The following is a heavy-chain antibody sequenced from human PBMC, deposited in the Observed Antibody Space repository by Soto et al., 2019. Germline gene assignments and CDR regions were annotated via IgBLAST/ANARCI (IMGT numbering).Heavy chain of an antibody. CDR3: ARASIHGSSWYFWFDP. V-gene: IGHV1-69*01. CDR1: GGTFSRYA. Sequence: QVQLVQSGAEVRKPGSSVKVSCKASGGTFSRYAINWVRQAPGQGLEWMGGIIPMFGTTNYAQKFKGRVTFTADESTSTVYMELNTLRSEDAAVYYCARASIHGSSWYFWFDPWGQGTLVTVSS. J-gene: IGHJ5*01. D-gene: IGHD6-13*01. CDR2: IIPMFGTT.